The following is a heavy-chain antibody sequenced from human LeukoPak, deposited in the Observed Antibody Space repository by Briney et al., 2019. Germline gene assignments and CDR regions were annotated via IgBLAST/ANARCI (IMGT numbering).Heavy chain of an antibody. Sequence: ASVKVSCKASGYTFTSYDINWVRQATGQGLEWMGWMNPNSGNTGYAQKFQGRVTMTRNTSISTAYMELSSLRSEDTAVYYCAGDPPYCGGDCYSSFDYWGQGTLVTVSS. CDR3: AGDPPYCGGDCYSSFDY. V-gene: IGHV1-8*01. CDR2: MNPNSGNT. CDR1: GYTFTSYD. D-gene: IGHD2-21*02. J-gene: IGHJ4*02.